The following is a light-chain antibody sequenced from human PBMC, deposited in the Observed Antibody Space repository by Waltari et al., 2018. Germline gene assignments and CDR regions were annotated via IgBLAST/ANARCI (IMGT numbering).Light chain of an antibody. CDR1: QFVSNY. V-gene: IGKV1-39*01. J-gene: IGKJ2*01. Sequence: DTQMTQSPSSLSASVGDRVTITCRASQFVSNYLNWYQHKLGKAPKLLISAASSLQGGVPSRFSGSGSGTDFTLTISSLQSEDFATYYCQQTYTSPPEYTFGQGTKLEIK. CDR2: AAS. CDR3: QQTYTSPPEYT.